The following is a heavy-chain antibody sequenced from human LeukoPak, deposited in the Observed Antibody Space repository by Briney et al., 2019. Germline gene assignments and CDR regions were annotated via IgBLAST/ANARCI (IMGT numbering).Heavy chain of an antibody. D-gene: IGHD4-23*01. CDR2: IIPIFGPA. J-gene: IGHJ4*02. CDR3: ARGATTVVTPPYFDY. CDR1: GGTFSSYA. V-gene: IGHV1-69*13. Sequence: ASVKVSCKASGGTFSSYAITWVRQAPGQGLEWMGVIIPIFGPAKYAQRFQGRVTITADESTSTAYMELSSLRSEDTAVYYCARGATTVVTPPYFDYWGQGTLVTVSS.